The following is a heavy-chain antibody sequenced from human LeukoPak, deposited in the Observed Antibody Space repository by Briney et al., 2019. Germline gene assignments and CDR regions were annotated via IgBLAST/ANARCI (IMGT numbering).Heavy chain of an antibody. J-gene: IGHJ6*03. CDR3: AREAGLIYFYYIDV. CDR2: IYYSGST. V-gene: IGHV4-39*07. Sequence: SETLSLTCTVSGGSISSSSYYWGWIRQPPGKGLEWIGSIYYSGSTYYSPSLKSRVTISLDTSKNQFSLKLTSVTAADTAVYYCAREAGLIYFYYIDVWGKGTTVTVSS. CDR1: GGSISSSSYY. D-gene: IGHD2-8*01.